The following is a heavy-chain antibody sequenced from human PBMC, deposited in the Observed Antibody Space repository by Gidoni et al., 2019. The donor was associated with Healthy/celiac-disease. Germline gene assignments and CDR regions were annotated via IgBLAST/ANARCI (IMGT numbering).Heavy chain of an antibody. V-gene: IGHV3-23*01. CDR2: ISGSGGST. CDR3: AKVCPSEMNDSSGCPPTFDY. J-gene: IGHJ4*02. D-gene: IGHD3-22*01. CDR1: GFTFSSYA. Sequence: EVQLLESGGGLVQPGGSLRLSCAASGFTFSSYAMSWVRQAPGKGLEWVSAISGSGGSTYYADSVKGRFTISRDNSKNTLYLQMNSLRAEDTAVYYCAKVCPSEMNDSSGCPPTFDYWGQGTLVTVSS.